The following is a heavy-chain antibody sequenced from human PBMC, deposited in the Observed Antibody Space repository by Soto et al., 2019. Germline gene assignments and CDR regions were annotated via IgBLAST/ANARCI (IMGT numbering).Heavy chain of an antibody. J-gene: IGHJ5*02. D-gene: IGHD3-3*01. CDR2: IFSNDEK. CDR3: ARSTRPYDFGSGRNWSDH. CDR1: GFSLSNARMG. V-gene: IGHV2-26*01. Sequence: QVTLKESGPVLVKPTETLTLTCTVSGFSLSNARMGVSWIRQPPGKALEWLAHIFSNDEKSYSTSLQSRLTSAKDTAKSHVVLTLTNMDPVDTATYDWARSTRPYDFGSGRNWSDHWGQGTLVTVSS.